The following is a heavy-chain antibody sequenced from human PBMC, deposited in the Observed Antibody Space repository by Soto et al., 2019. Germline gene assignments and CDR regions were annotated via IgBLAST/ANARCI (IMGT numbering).Heavy chain of an antibody. J-gene: IGHJ6*02. V-gene: IGHV3-9*01. CDR2: LSWKSGRI. Sequence: GGSLRLSCAASGFTFDDYATHWVRQAPGKGLEWVSGLSWKSGRIGYADCGKGRFTISRHNAKNSLYLQMNSLRAEDTALYYCARGGDCSSTSCYGVYYYYGMDVWGQGTTVTVSS. CDR1: GFTFDDYA. CDR3: ARGGDCSSTSCYGVYYYYGMDV. D-gene: IGHD2-2*01.